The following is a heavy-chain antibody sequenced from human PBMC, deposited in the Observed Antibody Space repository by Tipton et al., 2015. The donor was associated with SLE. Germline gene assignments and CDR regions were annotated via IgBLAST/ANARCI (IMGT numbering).Heavy chain of an antibody. Sequence: SLRLSCAASGFPLSSHAMHWVRQAPGKGLEWMSALWTDGSNKYYAKSVKGRFTISRDTSKNTLYLEMNSLIVEDTAMYYCAKGDTGNPRGGSDFWGQGTLVTVSS. CDR2: LWTDGSNK. V-gene: IGHV3-30*18. J-gene: IGHJ4*02. CDR3: AKGDTGNPRGGSDF. CDR1: GFPLSSHA. D-gene: IGHD2-8*02.